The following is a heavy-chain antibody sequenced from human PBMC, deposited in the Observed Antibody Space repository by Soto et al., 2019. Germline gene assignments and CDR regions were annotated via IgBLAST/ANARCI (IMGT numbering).Heavy chain of an antibody. Sequence: GGSLRLSCAASGFTFSSYAMSWVRQAPGKGLEWVSAISGSGGSTYYADSVKGRFTISRDNSKNTLYLQMNSLRAEDTAVYYCAKGVGATNYYYYGMDVLGQSTTVTVSS. V-gene: IGHV3-23*01. D-gene: IGHD1-26*01. CDR1: GFTFSSYA. J-gene: IGHJ6*02. CDR3: AKGVGATNYYYYGMDV. CDR2: ISGSGGST.